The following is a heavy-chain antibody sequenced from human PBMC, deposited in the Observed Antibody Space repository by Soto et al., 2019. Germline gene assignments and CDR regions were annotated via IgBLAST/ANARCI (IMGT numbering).Heavy chain of an antibody. J-gene: IGHJ6*02. Sequence: QVQLVQSGAEVKKPGSSVKVSCKASGGTFSSYAISWVRQAPGQGLEWMGGIIPIFGTANYAQKFQGRVTITADESTRTAYMELSSLRSEDTAVYYCASGARGYSYGYYYYGMDVWGQGTTVTVSS. D-gene: IGHD5-18*01. V-gene: IGHV1-69*12. CDR1: GGTFSSYA. CDR3: ASGARGYSYGYYYYGMDV. CDR2: IIPIFGTA.